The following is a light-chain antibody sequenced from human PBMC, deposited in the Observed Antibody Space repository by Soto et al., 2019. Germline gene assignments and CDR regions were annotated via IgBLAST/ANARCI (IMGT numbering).Light chain of an antibody. J-gene: IGLJ2*01. CDR2: EVS. V-gene: IGLV2-14*01. Sequence: QSALTQPASVSGSPGQSITISCTGTSSDVGAYNYVSWYQQHPGKAPKLMLFEVSDRPSGVSNRFSGSKSGNTASLTISGLQAEDGADYYCSSYTSSNTLVFGGGTKLTVL. CDR3: SSYTSSNTLV. CDR1: SSDVGAYNY.